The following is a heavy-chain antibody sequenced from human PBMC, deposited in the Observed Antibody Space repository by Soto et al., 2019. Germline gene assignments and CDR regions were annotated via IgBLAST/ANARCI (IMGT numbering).Heavy chain of an antibody. Sequence: VQLVESGGGLVKPGGSLRLSCAASGFTFSSYSMNWVRQAPGKGLEWVSSISSSSSYIYYADSVKGRFTISRDNAKNSLYLQMNSLRAEDTAVYYCARDLSSRDAGTFDYWGQGTLVTVSS. V-gene: IGHV3-21*01. J-gene: IGHJ4*02. CDR3: ARDLSSRDAGTFDY. CDR2: ISSSSSYI. CDR1: GFTFSSYS. D-gene: IGHD6-13*01.